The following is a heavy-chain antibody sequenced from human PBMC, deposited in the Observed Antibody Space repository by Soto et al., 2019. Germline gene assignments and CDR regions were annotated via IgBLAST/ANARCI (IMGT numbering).Heavy chain of an antibody. V-gene: IGHV4-30-4*01. Sequence: SETLSLTCSVSGGSISSGYYYWSWIRQPPGKGLEWIGNIYYSGNTYYNPSLRSRLSISVDTSKNQFSLKVKSVTAADTAVYYCARAWDFWGQGTLVTVSS. CDR2: IYYSGNT. CDR1: GGSISSGYYY. D-gene: IGHD1-26*01. J-gene: IGHJ1*01. CDR3: ARAWDF.